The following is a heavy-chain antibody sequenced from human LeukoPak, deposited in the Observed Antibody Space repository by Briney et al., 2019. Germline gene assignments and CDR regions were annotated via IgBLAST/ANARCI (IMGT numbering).Heavy chain of an antibody. V-gene: IGHV3-48*03. CDR1: GFTFSSYE. J-gene: IGHJ4*02. CDR3: ARAGHLPAAIGPITY. Sequence: QTGGSLRLSCAASGFTFSSYEMNWIRQAPGKGLEWVSYISSSGSTIYYADSVKGRFTIPRDNAKNSLYLQMNSLRAEDTAVYYCARAGHLPAAIGPITYWGQGTLVTVSS. D-gene: IGHD2-2*02. CDR2: ISSSGSTI.